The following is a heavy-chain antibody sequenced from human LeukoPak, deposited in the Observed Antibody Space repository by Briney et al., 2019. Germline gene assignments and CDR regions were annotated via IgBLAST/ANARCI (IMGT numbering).Heavy chain of an antibody. Sequence: PGGSLRLSCVASGFTSGVYAMSWVRQAPGKGLEWVSAFSGGGDSFYADSVRGRFSVSADKSKNILYLQMNSLRVEDTAVYFCGKEGGRRFDLHYWGQGAPVTVSS. D-gene: IGHD1-14*01. CDR1: GFTSGVYA. CDR3: GKEGGRRFDLHY. J-gene: IGHJ4*02. V-gene: IGHV3-23*01. CDR2: FSGGGDS.